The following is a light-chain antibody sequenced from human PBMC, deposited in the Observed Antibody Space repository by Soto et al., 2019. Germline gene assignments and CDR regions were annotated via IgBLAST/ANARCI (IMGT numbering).Light chain of an antibody. V-gene: IGKV3-15*01. J-gene: IGKJ2*01. CDR2: GAS. Sequence: IVMTQSPATLSVSPGARATLSCRASQNVSSNLAWYQQKPGQAPRLLIYGASTSATGIPARFSGSGSGTEFTLTISSLQSGDFAVYYCQQYNNWPYTCGQGTKLEIK. CDR1: QNVSSN. CDR3: QQYNNWPYT.